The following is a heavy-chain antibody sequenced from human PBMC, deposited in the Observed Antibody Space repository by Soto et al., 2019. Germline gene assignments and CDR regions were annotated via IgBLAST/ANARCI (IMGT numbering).Heavy chain of an antibody. CDR1: GFTFSTYA. D-gene: IGHD5-18*01. Sequence: GGSLRLSCAASGFTFSTYAMTWVRQAPWKGLEWVSAISASGGSTYYADSVKGRFTISRDNSKNTLYLQMNSLRVEDTAVYYCAKGGFPYSYGYLFYDGGKGTLV. CDR3: AKGGFPYSYGYLFYD. CDR2: ISASGGST. J-gene: IGHJ4*02. V-gene: IGHV3-23*01.